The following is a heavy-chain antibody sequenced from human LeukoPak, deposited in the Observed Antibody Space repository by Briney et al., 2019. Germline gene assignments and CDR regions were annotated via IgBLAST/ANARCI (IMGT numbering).Heavy chain of an antibody. CDR1: GYTFTAYY. D-gene: IGHD3-3*01. V-gene: IGHV1-2*02. CDR2: INPNSGGT. CDR3: ARVQWSHPIGS. Sequence: ASVKVSCKASGYTFTAYYVHWVRQAPGQGLEWMGSINPNSGGTNYAQKFQGRVTMTRDTSISTAFMELTRLKSDDTAVYYCARVQWSHPIGSWGQGTLVTVSS. J-gene: IGHJ4*02.